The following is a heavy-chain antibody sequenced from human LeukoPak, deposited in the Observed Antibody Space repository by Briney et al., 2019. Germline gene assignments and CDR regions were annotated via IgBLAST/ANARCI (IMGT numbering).Heavy chain of an antibody. Sequence: ASVKVSCKASGYTFTDYYIHWVRQAPGQGLQWMGWINPNSGGTNCAQKFQGRVTMTRDTSISTAYMELSRLRSDDTAVHYCARAFFDWLLGYFDYWGQGTLVTVSS. CDR3: ARAFFDWLLGYFDY. CDR1: GYTFTDYY. V-gene: IGHV1-2*02. CDR2: INPNSGGT. D-gene: IGHD3-9*01. J-gene: IGHJ4*02.